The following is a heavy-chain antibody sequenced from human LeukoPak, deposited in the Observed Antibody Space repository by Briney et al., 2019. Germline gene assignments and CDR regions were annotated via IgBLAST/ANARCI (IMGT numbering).Heavy chain of an antibody. V-gene: IGHV3-53*01. Sequence: GGSLRLSCVASGFDFSSYGLSWVRQAPGKGLEWVSVIYSGGSTYYADSVKGRFTISRDNSKNTLYLQMNSLRAEDTAVYYCAGYDSSGYYYNWGQGTLVTVSS. D-gene: IGHD3-22*01. J-gene: IGHJ4*02. CDR2: IYSGGST. CDR1: GFDFSSYG. CDR3: AGYDSSGYYYN.